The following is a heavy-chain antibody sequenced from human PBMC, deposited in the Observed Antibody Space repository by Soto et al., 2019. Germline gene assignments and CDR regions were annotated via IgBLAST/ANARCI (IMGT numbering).Heavy chain of an antibody. Sequence: EVQLLESGGGLVQPGGSLRLSCAASGFTFSSYAMSWVRQAPGKGLEWVSAISGSGGSTYYADSVKGRFTISRDKSKNTLYLQMNSLRAEDTAVYYCAKDRYGDYYYYGMDVWGQGTTVTVSS. J-gene: IGHJ6*02. D-gene: IGHD4-17*01. CDR3: AKDRYGDYYYYGMDV. V-gene: IGHV3-23*01. CDR2: ISGSGGST. CDR1: GFTFSSYA.